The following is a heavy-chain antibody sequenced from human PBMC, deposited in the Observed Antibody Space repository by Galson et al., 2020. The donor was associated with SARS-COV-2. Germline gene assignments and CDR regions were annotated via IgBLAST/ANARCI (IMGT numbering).Heavy chain of an antibody. CDR3: ASLPLDFWSGYRFDY. V-gene: IGHV4-59*08. CDR1: GGSISSYY. D-gene: IGHD3-3*01. CDR2: IYYSGST. J-gene: IGHJ4*02. Sequence: SETLSLTCTVSGGSISSYYWSWIRQPPGKGLEWIGYIYYSGSTNYNPSLKSRVTISVDTSKNQFSLKLSSVTAADTAVYYCASLPLDFWSGYRFDYWGQGTLVTVSS.